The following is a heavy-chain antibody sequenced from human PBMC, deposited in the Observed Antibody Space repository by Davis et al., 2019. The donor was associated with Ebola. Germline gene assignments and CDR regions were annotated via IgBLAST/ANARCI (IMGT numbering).Heavy chain of an antibody. J-gene: IGHJ3*02. D-gene: IGHD3/OR15-3a*01. V-gene: IGHV4-61*08. CDR1: GGSISSGGYY. CDR2: INHSGST. CDR3: ARGGRGAFDI. Sequence: SETLSLTCTVSGGSISSGGYYWSWIRQHPGKGLEWIGEINHSGSTNYNPSLKSRVTISVDTSKNQFSLKLSSVTAADTAVYYCARGGRGAFDIWGQGTMVTVSS.